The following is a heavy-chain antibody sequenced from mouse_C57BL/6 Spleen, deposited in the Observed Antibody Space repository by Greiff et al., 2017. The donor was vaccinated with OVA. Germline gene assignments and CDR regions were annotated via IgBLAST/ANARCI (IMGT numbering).Heavy chain of an antibody. V-gene: IGHV1-72*01. CDR1: GYTFTSYW. CDR2: IDPNSGGT. D-gene: IGHD2-4*01. CDR3: ARRSIYYDCDFGY. Sequence: QVQLKQPGAELVKPGASVKLSCKASGYTFTSYWMHWVKQRPGRGLEWIGRIDPNSGGTKYNEKFKSKATLTVDIPSSTAYMQLSSLTSEDSAVYYCARRSIYYDCDFGYWGQGTTLTVSS. J-gene: IGHJ2*01.